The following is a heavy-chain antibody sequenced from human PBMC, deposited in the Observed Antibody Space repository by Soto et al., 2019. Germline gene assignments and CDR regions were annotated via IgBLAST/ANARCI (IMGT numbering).Heavy chain of an antibody. Sequence: SQTLSLTCAISGDSVSTNSVTWNWIRQSPSRGLEWLGRTYYRSKWYNDYAVSVKSRITITPDTSKNQFSLHLNSVTPEDTAVYYCARALGYCRGGSCYNLFAYCGQGSLVTVSS. CDR3: ARALGYCRGGSCYNLFAY. D-gene: IGHD2-15*01. V-gene: IGHV6-1*01. CDR2: TYYRSKWYN. CDR1: GDSVSTNSVT. J-gene: IGHJ4*02.